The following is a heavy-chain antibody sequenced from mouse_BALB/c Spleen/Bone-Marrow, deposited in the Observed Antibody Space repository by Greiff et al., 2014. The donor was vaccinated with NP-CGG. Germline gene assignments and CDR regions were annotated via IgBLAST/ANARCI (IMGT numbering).Heavy chain of an antibody. CDR2: IYPGSGDT. V-gene: IGHV1-81*01. Sequence: QVQLQQSGPELVKPGASVKTSCTASGFTFTDYVINWVKQRTGQGLEWIGEIYPGSGDTYYNEKFKAKATLTADKSSNTVHMQLSSLTSEDSVVYFCARSRVPYFALDYWGQGTSVTVSS. CDR3: ARSRVPYFALDY. J-gene: IGHJ4*01. CDR1: GFTFTDYV.